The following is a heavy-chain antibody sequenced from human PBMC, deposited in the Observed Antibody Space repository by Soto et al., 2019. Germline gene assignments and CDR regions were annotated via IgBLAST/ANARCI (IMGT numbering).Heavy chain of an antibody. V-gene: IGHV3-33*08. Sequence: GGSLRLSCAASGFTFSNYGIHWVRLAPGKGLEWLAVIMYDGSNKYYADSVKGRFTISRDNSKNTLYLQMNSLRAEDTAVYYCARVYMDFDPPWFDPWGQGTLVTVSS. CDR3: ARVYMDFDPPWFDP. CDR1: GFTFSNYG. D-gene: IGHD3-9*01. CDR2: IMYDGSNK. J-gene: IGHJ5*02.